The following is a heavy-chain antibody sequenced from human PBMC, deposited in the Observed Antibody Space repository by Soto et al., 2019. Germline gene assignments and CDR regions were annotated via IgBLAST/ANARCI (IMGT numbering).Heavy chain of an antibody. V-gene: IGHV4-39*01. CDR3: ARHYPIVVPAAMPRNSNRTNWFAP. CDR2: IYYSGST. D-gene: IGHD2-2*01. CDR1: GGSISSSSYY. Sequence: SETLSLTCTASGGSISSSSYYWGWIRQPPGKGLEWIGSIYYSGSTYYNPSLKSRVTISVDTSKNQFSLKLSSVTAADTAVYYCARHYPIVVPAAMPRNSNRTNWFAPWGQGTLVTVSS. J-gene: IGHJ5*02.